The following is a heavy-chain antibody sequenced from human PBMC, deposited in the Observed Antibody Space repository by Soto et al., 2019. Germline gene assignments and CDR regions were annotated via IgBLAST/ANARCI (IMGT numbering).Heavy chain of an antibody. D-gene: IGHD3-10*01. CDR1: GFTFSSYA. J-gene: IGHJ4*02. CDR2: ISGSGGRT. Sequence: GGSLRLSCAASGFTFSSYAMSWVRQAPGKGLEWVSAISGSGGRTYYADSVKGRFTISRDNSKNTLYLQMNSLRAEDTAVYYCAKDLWFGELPFYFDYWGQGTLVTVSS. V-gene: IGHV3-23*01. CDR3: AKDLWFGELPFYFDY.